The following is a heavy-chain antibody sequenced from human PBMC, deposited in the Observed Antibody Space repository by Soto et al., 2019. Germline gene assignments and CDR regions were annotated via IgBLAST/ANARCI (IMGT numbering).Heavy chain of an antibody. CDR3: ARASITMIVVDKFYYYYGMDV. V-gene: IGHV1-3*01. Sequence: GASVKVSCKASGYTFTSYAMHWVRQAPGQRLEWMGWINAGNGNTKYSQKFQGRVTITRDTSASTAYMELSSLRSEDTAVYYCARASITMIVVDKFYYYYGMDVWGQGTTVTVSS. CDR1: GYTFTSYA. D-gene: IGHD3-22*01. CDR2: INAGNGNT. J-gene: IGHJ6*02.